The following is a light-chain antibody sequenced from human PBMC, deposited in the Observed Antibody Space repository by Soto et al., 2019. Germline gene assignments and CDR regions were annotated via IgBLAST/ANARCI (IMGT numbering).Light chain of an antibody. J-gene: IGKJ3*01. V-gene: IGKV1-39*01. Sequence: DIQMTQSPSSLSASVGDRVTITCRASQSIRCYLNWYQQKPEKAPELLIYEASSLQSGVPSRFSGSGSGTEFTLTISSLQPEEFATYYCQQSYTIPFSFGPGTKVDIK. CDR1: QSIRCY. CDR2: EAS. CDR3: QQSYTIPFS.